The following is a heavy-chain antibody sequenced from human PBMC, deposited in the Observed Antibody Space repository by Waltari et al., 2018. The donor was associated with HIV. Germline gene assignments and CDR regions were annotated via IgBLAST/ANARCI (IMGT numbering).Heavy chain of an antibody. Sequence: EVHLVESGGGLVQPGGSLRLSCSASGFTFHNYAMHWVRQAPGKGLEYVSAMSGNGGDRYYADSVKGRFTISRDNSKNTLDLQMSSLRVEDTAVYYCVKSAGNGDYRYWGQGTLVTVSS. J-gene: IGHJ4*02. CDR2: MSGNGGDR. CDR3: VKSAGNGDYRY. V-gene: IGHV3-64D*06. D-gene: IGHD4-17*01. CDR1: GFTFHNYA.